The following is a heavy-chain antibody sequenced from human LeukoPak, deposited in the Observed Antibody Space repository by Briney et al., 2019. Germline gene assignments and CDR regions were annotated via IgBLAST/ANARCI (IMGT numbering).Heavy chain of an antibody. CDR2: INHSGST. CDR3: ARPYSNYHNWFDP. Sequence: SETLSLTCAVYGGSFSGYYWSWIRQPPGKGLEWIGEINHSGSTNYNPSLKSRVTISVDTSKNQFSLKLSSVTAADTAVYYCARPYSNYHNWFDPWGQGTLVTVSS. V-gene: IGHV4-34*01. D-gene: IGHD4-11*01. CDR1: GGSFSGYY. J-gene: IGHJ5*02.